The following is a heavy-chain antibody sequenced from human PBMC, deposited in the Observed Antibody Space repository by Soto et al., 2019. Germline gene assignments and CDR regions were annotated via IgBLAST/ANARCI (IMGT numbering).Heavy chain of an antibody. Sequence: QVQLQQWGAGLLKPSETLSLTCAVYGGSFSGYYWSWIRQPPGKGLEWIGEINHSGSTNYNPSLKSRVTIPVDTSKNQFSLKLSSVTAADTAVYYCARARGIAAAGYFQHWGQGTLVTVSS. V-gene: IGHV4-34*01. CDR2: INHSGST. J-gene: IGHJ1*01. D-gene: IGHD6-13*01. CDR1: GGSFSGYY. CDR3: ARARGIAAAGYFQH.